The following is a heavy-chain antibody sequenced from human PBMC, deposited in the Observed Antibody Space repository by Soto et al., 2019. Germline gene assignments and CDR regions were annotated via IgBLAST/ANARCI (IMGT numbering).Heavy chain of an antibody. D-gene: IGHD1-26*01. CDR3: ARDKAGRFDY. J-gene: IGHJ4*02. Sequence: WGVLRLSCAASGFTFSSYGMHWVRQAPGKGLEWVAVIWYDGSNKYYADSVKGRFTISRDNSKNTLYLQMNSLRAEDTAVYYCARDKAGRFDYWGQGTLVTVSS. V-gene: IGHV3-33*01. CDR2: IWYDGSNK. CDR1: GFTFSSYG.